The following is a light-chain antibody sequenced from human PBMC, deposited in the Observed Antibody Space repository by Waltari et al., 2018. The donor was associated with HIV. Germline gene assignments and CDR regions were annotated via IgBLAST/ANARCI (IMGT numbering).Light chain of an antibody. CDR3: CSYVGSGTWV. J-gene: IGLJ3*02. Sequence: QSALTQPASVSGSPGQSITISCTGTSSDLVSWYQQHPDKDPQVMIFEVSRRPSGVSKRFSGSKSGNTASLTISGLQAEDEADYYCCSYVGSGTWVFGGGTKLTVL. CDR2: EVS. CDR1: SSDL. V-gene: IGLV2-23*02.